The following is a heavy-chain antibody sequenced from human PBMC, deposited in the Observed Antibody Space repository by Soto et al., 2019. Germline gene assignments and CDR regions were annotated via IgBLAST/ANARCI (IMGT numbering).Heavy chain of an antibody. CDR2: IYYSGST. CDR3: ARDDDWFDP. J-gene: IGHJ5*02. V-gene: IGHV4-61*01. Sequence: QVQLQESGPGLVKPSETLSLTCTVSGGSVSSGSYYWSWIRQPPGKGLEWIGYIYYSGSTNYNPSLKSRVTISVDTSKSQFSLKLSSVTAADTAVYYCARDDDWFDPWGQGTLVTVSS. CDR1: GGSVSSGSYY.